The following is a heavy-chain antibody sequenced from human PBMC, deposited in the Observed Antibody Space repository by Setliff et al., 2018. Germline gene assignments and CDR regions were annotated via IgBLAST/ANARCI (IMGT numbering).Heavy chain of an antibody. D-gene: IGHD6-13*01. Sequence: SVKVSCKASGGTFSTYAISWVRQAPGQGLEWMGGIIPIVGIANYAQKFQGGITITADKSTNTAYMELNSLRSEDTAVYFCAKARLPGTFYFDLWGQGTQVTVSS. CDR1: GGTFSTYA. CDR3: AKARLPGTFYFDL. V-gene: IGHV1-69*10. CDR2: IIPIVGIA. J-gene: IGHJ4*02.